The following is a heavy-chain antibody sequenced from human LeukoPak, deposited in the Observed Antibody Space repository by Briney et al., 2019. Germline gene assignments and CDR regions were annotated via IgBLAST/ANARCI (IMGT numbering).Heavy chain of an antibody. Sequence: PSETLSLTCTVSGYSISSGYYWGWIRQPPGKGLEWIGSMYYSGNTYYNPSLKSRVTISVDTSKNQFSLKLSSVTAADTAVYYCARAYQSSWYVVDYWGQGTLVTVSS. CDR1: GYSISSGYY. CDR2: MYYSGNT. D-gene: IGHD6-13*01. V-gene: IGHV4-38-2*02. CDR3: ARAYQSSWYVVDY. J-gene: IGHJ4*02.